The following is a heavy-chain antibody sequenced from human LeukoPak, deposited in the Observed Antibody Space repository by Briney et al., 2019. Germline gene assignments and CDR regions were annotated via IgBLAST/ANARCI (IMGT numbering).Heavy chain of an antibody. Sequence: GESLKISCKGSGYSFPSYWIGWVRQKPRKGLEWMGIIYPRDSETRYSPSFQGQVTISADKSTNTAYLQWSSLEASDTAIYYCAKVVAGIRCFDSWGQGTLLTVSS. V-gene: IGHV5-51*01. CDR2: IYPRDSET. CDR1: GYSFPSYW. J-gene: IGHJ4*02. CDR3: AKVVAGIRCFDS. D-gene: IGHD6-19*01.